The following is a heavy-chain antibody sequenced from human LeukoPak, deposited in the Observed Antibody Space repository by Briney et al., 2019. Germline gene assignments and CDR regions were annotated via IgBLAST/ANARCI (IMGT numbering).Heavy chain of an antibody. CDR3: ARLWFGENIDY. CDR1: GFTFSNYW. J-gene: IGHJ4*02. D-gene: IGHD3-10*01. V-gene: IGHV3-7*01. Sequence: GGSLRLSCAASGFTFSNYWMSWVRQAPGKGLEWVANIKQDGSEKYYVDSVKGRFTISRDNAKNSLYLQMNSLRAEDTAVYYCARLWFGENIDYWGQGTLVTVSS. CDR2: IKQDGSEK.